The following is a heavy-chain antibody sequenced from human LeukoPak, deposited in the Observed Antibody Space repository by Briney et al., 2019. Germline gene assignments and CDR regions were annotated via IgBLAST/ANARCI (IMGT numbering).Heavy chain of an antibody. CDR3: AREYGYSYGTGSDY. D-gene: IGHD5-18*01. J-gene: IGHJ4*02. CDR2: ISAYNGNT. CDR1: GYTFTSYG. V-gene: IGHV1-18*01. Sequence: GASVKVSCKASGYTFTSYGISWVRQAPGQGLEWMGWISAYNGNTNYAQKFQGRVTMTRDTSISTAYMELSRLRSDDTAVYYCAREYGYSYGTGSDYWGQGTLVTVSS.